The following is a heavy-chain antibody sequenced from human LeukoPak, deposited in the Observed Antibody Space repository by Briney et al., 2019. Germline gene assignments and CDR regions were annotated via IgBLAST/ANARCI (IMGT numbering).Heavy chain of an antibody. D-gene: IGHD3-10*01. CDR3: ARGILDRSLWFGESYTPGAEYFQH. CDR1: GGSISSSSYY. CDR2: IYYSGST. J-gene: IGHJ1*01. V-gene: IGHV4-39*07. Sequence: TSETLSLTCTVSGGSISSSSYYWARLRQPAGRGLEWFGRIYYSGSTYYHPSLKNRVTISVDTSKNQFSLKLSSVTAADTAVYYCARGILDRSLWFGESYTPGAEYFQHWGQGTLVTVSS.